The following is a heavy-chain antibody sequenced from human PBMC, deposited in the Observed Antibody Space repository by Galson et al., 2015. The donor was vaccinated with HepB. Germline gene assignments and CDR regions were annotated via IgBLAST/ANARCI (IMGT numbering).Heavy chain of an antibody. D-gene: IGHD3-10*01. J-gene: IGHJ4*02. V-gene: IGHV3-7*03. Sequence: SLRLSCAASGFSFSDYWMSWIRQAPGKRPEWVANIRYDEYEYYYADFVKGRFTISRDNARNSVFLQMSSLRPDDTAVYYCVRDRTYRGGNFFDFWGQGALVTVSS. CDR1: GFSFSDYW. CDR3: VRDRTYRGGNFFDF. CDR2: IRYDEYEY.